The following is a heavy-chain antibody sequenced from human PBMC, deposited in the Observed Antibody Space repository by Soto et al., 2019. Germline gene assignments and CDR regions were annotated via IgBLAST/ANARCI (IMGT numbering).Heavy chain of an antibody. CDR3: ARTEFYDFWSGYHVPGYYYMDV. Sequence: SETLSLTCTVSGGSISSGGYYWSWIRQHPGKGLEWIGYIYYSGSTYYNPSLKSRVTISVDTSKNQFSLKLSSVTAADTAVYYCARTEFYDFWSGYHVPGYYYMDVWGKGTTVT. D-gene: IGHD3-3*01. V-gene: IGHV4-31*02. CDR1: GGSISSGGYY. CDR2: IYYSGST. J-gene: IGHJ6*03.